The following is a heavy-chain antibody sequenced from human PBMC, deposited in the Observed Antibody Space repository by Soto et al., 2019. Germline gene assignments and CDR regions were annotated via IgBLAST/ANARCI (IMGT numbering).Heavy chain of an antibody. V-gene: IGHV1-69*02. CDR1: GGTFSSYT. CDR2: IIPILGIA. D-gene: IGHD6-13*01. Sequence: SVKVSCKASGGTFSSYTISWVRQAPGQGLEWMGRIIPILGIANYAQKFQGRVTITADKSTSTAYMELSSLRSEDTAVYYCASLGIAAAGPNYYYMDVWGKGTTVTVSS. J-gene: IGHJ6*03. CDR3: ASLGIAAAGPNYYYMDV.